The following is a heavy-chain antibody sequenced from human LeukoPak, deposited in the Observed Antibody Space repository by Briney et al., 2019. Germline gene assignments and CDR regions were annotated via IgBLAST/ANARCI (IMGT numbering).Heavy chain of an antibody. CDR3: SRASDFWSGTYYYYYMDV. Sequence: SVNVSCKASGGTFSSYAIIWVRQAPGQGLEWMGGIIPIFGTANYAQKFQGRVTITADESTSIAYMELSSLRSEDTAVYYCSRASDFWSGTYYYYYMDVWGKGTTVTVSS. J-gene: IGHJ6*03. V-gene: IGHV1-69*13. CDR2: IIPIFGTA. CDR1: GGTFSSYA. D-gene: IGHD3-3*01.